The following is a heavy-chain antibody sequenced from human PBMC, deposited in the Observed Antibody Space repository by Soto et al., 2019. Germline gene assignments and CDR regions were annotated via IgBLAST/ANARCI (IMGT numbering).Heavy chain of an antibody. CDR2: VNPILSLS. Sequence: QVQLVQSGAEVKRPGSSVKVSCKASGDTFSFYSINWVRQAPGLGLEWMGRVNPILSLSNYAQRFQGRVTMTADKSTSTAYRVISSLRSDDTAIYYCATSYGSGYRAFDYWGQGAQVIVSS. D-gene: IGHD3-10*01. CDR3: ATSYGSGYRAFDY. J-gene: IGHJ4*02. V-gene: IGHV1-69*02. CDR1: GDTFSFYS.